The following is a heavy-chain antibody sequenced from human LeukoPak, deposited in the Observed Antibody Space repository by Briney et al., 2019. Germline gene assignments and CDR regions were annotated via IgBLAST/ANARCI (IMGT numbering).Heavy chain of an antibody. D-gene: IGHD6-13*01. J-gene: IGHJ5*02. CDR1: GDTFSSYA. Sequence: GASVKVSCKASGDTFSSYAINWVRQAPGQGLEWMGGLIPMFGTANYAQKFQGRVTITADESTGTAYMEVSSLRSEDTAVYYCARLGEGAVGHPWGQGTLVTVSS. CDR3: ARLGEGAVGHP. CDR2: LIPMFGTA. V-gene: IGHV1-69*13.